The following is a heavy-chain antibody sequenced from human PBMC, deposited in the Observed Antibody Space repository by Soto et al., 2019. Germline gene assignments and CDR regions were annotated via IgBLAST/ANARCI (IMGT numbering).Heavy chain of an antibody. V-gene: IGHV1-46*01. CDR3: ARVQTVTTGYYYYGMDV. D-gene: IGHD4-4*01. CDR1: GYTFTSYY. J-gene: IGHJ6*02. Sequence: ASVKVSCKASGYTFTSYYMHWGRQAPGQGLEWMGIINPSGGSTSYAQKFQGRVTMTRDTSTSTAYMELSSLRSEDTAVYYCARVQTVTTGYYYYGMDVWGQGTTVTVSS. CDR2: INPSGGST.